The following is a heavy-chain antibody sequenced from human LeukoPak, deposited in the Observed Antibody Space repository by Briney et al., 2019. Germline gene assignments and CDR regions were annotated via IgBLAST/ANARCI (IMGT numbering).Heavy chain of an antibody. J-gene: IGHJ4*02. D-gene: IGHD1-26*01. CDR3: ARGGSYSSFDY. CDR2: VSSDGSST. Sequence: GGSLRLSCAASGFTFSSYWMHWVRQAPGKGLMWVSHVSSDGSSTNYADSVWGRFTISRDNAKNTLYLQMNSLRAEDTAVYYCARGGSYSSFDYWGQGTLVTVPS. V-gene: IGHV3-74*01. CDR1: GFTFSSYW.